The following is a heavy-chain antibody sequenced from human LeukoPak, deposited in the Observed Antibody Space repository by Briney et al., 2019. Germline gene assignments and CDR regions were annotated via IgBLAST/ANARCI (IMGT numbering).Heavy chain of an antibody. V-gene: IGHV4-59*11. J-gene: IGHJ4*02. CDR2: IYYSEYT. CDR3: AGEAAAGTNFDY. CDR1: GDSIDNQY. D-gene: IGHD6-13*01. Sequence: PSETLSLTCTVSGDSIDNQYWSWIRQPPGKGLERIGYIYYSEYTKYNPSLESRVTISVDTSKNQFSLRLTSVTAADTAIYFCAGEAAAGTNFDYWGQGILVTVSS.